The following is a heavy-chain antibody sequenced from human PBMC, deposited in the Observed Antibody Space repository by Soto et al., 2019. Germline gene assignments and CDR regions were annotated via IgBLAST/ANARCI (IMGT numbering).Heavy chain of an antibody. CDR2: ISYDGDTQ. CDR3: VRGKWRVALRSQLDP. CDR1: EFDFSNFA. V-gene: IGHV3-30-3*01. D-gene: IGHD2-8*01. Sequence: QVQLEESGGGVVQPGRSLRLSCAASEFDFSNFAMHWVRQAPGKGLEWMAVISYDGDTQYYADSAKGRFTISRDNSKNSMYLQMYILTTVDTAVYYCVRGKWRVALRSQLDPWGQGTLVNVSS. J-gene: IGHJ5*02.